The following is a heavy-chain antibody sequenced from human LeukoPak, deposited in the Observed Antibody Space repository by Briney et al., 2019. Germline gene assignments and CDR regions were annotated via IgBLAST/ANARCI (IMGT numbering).Heavy chain of an antibody. CDR3: ARGRRESLYYYYYYYMDV. D-gene: IGHD3-10*01. Sequence: SETLSLTCTVSGGSISSSSYYWSWVRQPPGKGLEWIGEINHSGSTNYNPSLKSRVTISVDTSKNQFSLKLSSVTAADTAVYYCARGRRESLYYYYYYYMDVWGKGTTVTVSS. J-gene: IGHJ6*03. V-gene: IGHV4-39*07. CDR2: INHSGST. CDR1: GGSISSSSYY.